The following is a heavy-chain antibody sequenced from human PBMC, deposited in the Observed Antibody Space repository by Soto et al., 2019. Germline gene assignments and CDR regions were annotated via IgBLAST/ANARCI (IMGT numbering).Heavy chain of an antibody. D-gene: IGHD3-10*01. V-gene: IGHV3-23*01. J-gene: IGHJ4*02. CDR1: GFTFSSYA. CDR2: ISGSGGST. CDR3: APHLWFGELYY. Sequence: EVQLLESGGGLVQPGGSLRRSCAASGFTFSSYAMSWVRQAPGKGLEWVSAISGSGGSTDYADSVKGRFTISRDNSKNTLYLQMNSLRAEDTAVYYCAPHLWFGELYYWGQGTLVTVSS.